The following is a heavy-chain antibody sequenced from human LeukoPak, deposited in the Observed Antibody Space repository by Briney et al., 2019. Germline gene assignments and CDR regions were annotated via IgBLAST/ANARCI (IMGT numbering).Heavy chain of an antibody. CDR2: ISGYNGNT. CDR1: GYTFPNYG. D-gene: IGHD2-8*01. J-gene: IGHJ6*02. Sequence: ASVKISCKTSGYTFPNYGISWVRQAPGQGLEWMGWISGYNGNTNYAQMLQGRVTMTTDTSTSTAYMELRSLRSDDTAVYYCARVHCTNGVCYGQYYYYGVDVWGQGTTVTVSS. V-gene: IGHV1-18*01. CDR3: ARVHCTNGVCYGQYYYYGVDV.